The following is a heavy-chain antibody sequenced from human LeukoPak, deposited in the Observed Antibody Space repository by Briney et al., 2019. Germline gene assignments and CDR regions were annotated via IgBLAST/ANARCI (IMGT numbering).Heavy chain of an antibody. D-gene: IGHD6-6*01. CDR2: IWYDGSNK. Sequence: GGSLRLSCAASGFTFSSYGMHWVRQAPGKGLEWVAVIWYDGSNKYYADSVKGRFTISRDNSKNTLYLQMNSLRAEDTAVYYCARIAARPDYFDYWGQGTLVTVSS. V-gene: IGHV3-30*19. J-gene: IGHJ4*02. CDR3: ARIAARPDYFDY. CDR1: GFTFSSYG.